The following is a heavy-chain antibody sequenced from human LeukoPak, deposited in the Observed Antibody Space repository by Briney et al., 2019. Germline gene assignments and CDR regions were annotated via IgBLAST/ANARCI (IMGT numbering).Heavy chain of an antibody. CDR2: INQEGNEQ. J-gene: IGHJ4*02. CDR1: GFSFSNFW. V-gene: IGHV3-7*01. D-gene: IGHD6-13*01. CDR3: ARGKHTAAIPDY. Sequence: PGGSLRLSCAASGFSFSNFWMSWVRQVPGKGLECVANINQEGNEQYYLDSVKGRFTSSRDNAKNSLYLQMNSLRAEDTAVYYCARGKHTAAIPDYWGQGTLVTVSS.